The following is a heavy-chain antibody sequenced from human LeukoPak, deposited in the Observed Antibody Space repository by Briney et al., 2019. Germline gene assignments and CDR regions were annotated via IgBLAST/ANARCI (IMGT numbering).Heavy chain of an antibody. CDR3: ARSVVTATPHYFQH. V-gene: IGHV3-21*01. CDR2: ISSSSSYI. D-gene: IGHD2-21*02. J-gene: IGHJ1*01. CDR1: GFTFSSYA. Sequence: GGSLRLSCAASGFTFSSYAMSWVRQAPGKGLEWVSSISSSSSYIYYADSVKGRFTISRDNSKNTLYLQMNSLSAEDTAVYYCARSVVTATPHYFQHWGQGTLVTVSS.